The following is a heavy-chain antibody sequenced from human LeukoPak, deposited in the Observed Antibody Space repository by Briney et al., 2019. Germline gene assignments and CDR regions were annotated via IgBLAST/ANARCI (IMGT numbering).Heavy chain of an antibody. V-gene: IGHV3-30*04. CDR2: ISYDGSNK. CDR1: GFTFSSYA. CDR3: AKGGTSWTIDY. Sequence: GGSLRLSCAASGFTFSSYAMHWVRQAPGKGLEWVAVISYDGSNKYFADSVKGRFTISRDNSKNTLYLQMNSLRAEDTAVYYCAKGGTSWTIDYWGQGTLVTVSS. D-gene: IGHD2-2*01. J-gene: IGHJ4*02.